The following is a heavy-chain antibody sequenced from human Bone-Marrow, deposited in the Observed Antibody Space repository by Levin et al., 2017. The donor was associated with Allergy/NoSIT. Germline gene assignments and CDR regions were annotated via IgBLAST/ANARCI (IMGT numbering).Heavy chain of an antibody. V-gene: IGHV4-59*01. CDR3: ARLQDYTSGYGAQYFDV. Sequence: SETLSLTCTVSGGSISSEYWSWIRQSPGKGLEWLGFIYYSGSTKYNPSLKSPITISVDTSRTRFSLTLKSVTAADTAVYYCARLQDYTSGYGAQYFDVWGQGAKVTVSS. CDR1: GGSISSEY. J-gene: IGHJ6*02. CDR2: IYYSGST. D-gene: IGHD3-22*01.